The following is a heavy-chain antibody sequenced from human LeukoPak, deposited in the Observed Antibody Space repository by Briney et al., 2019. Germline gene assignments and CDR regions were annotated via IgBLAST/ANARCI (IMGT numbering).Heavy chain of an antibody. CDR3: TRVVNGGHFDY. J-gene: IGHJ4*02. CDR2: IYHTGTS. CDR1: GASINKYY. V-gene: IGHV4-59*01. Sequence: SETLSLTCSVSGASINKYYWTWIRQPPGKGLEWIGYIYHTGTSGYHPSLKSRVAMSLDTSKNQVSLKLRSVTAADTAVYFCTRVVNGGHFDYWGQGTLVTVSS. D-gene: IGHD2-8*01.